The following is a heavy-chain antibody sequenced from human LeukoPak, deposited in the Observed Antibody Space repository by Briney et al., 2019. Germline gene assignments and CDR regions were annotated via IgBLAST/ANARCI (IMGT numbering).Heavy chain of an antibody. Sequence: GGSLRFSCAASGFTFSSYAMHWVRQAPGKGLEWVAVISYDGSNKYYADSVKGRFTISRDNSKNTLYLQMNSLRAEDTAVYYCARDLKSGYGVYWFDPWGQGTLVTVSP. CDR2: ISYDGSNK. D-gene: IGHD5-12*01. CDR1: GFTFSSYA. J-gene: IGHJ5*02. V-gene: IGHV3-30-3*01. CDR3: ARDLKSGYGVYWFDP.